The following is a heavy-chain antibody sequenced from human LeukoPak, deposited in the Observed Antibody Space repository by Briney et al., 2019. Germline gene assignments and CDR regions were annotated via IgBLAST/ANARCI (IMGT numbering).Heavy chain of an antibody. CDR2: IYYSGST. CDR3: ARRTPNIVGATPGYMDV. D-gene: IGHD1-26*01. V-gene: IGHV4-39*07. J-gene: IGHJ6*03. Sequence: SETLSLTCTVSGGSISSSSYYWGWIRQPPGKGLEWIGSIYYSGSTYYNPSLKSRVTISVDTSKNQFSLKLSSATAADTAVYYCARRTPNIVGATPGYMDVWGKGTTVTVSS. CDR1: GGSISSSSYY.